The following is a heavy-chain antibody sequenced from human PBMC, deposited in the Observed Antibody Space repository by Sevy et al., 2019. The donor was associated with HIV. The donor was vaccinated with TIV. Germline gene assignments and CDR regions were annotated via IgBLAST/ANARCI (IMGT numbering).Heavy chain of an antibody. CDR2: ISSSGSAI. D-gene: IGHD6-13*01. J-gene: IGHJ3*02. V-gene: IGHV3-11*01. Sequence: GSLRLSCAASGFTFSDYYMTWIRQAPGKGLEWISYISSSGSAIYYADSMKGRFTISRDNAKKSLYLQMNSLRAEDTAVYYCARVGIGVVGGGFGAFDIWGQGTMVTVSS. CDR3: ARVGIGVVGGGFGAFDI. CDR1: GFTFSDYY.